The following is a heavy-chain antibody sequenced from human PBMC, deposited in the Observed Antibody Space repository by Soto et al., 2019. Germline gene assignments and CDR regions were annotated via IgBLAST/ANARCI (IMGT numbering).Heavy chain of an antibody. J-gene: IGHJ5*02. D-gene: IGHD6-6*01. Sequence: EVQLVESGGGLVKPGGSLRLSCDASGFPFINAWMTWVRQAPGKGLEWVGRIKSKTDGGAIDYGAPVKNRFTISRDDSKDTLYLQMNSLITEATAVYYCTTAGPHRSSSIWFGPWGQGTRVTVSS. V-gene: IGHV3-15*01. CDR1: GFPFINAW. CDR3: TTAGPHRSSSIWFGP. CDR2: IKSKTDGGAI.